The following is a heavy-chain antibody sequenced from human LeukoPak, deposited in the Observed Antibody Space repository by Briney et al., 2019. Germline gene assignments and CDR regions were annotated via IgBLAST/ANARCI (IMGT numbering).Heavy chain of an antibody. CDR2: IYYTGST. J-gene: IGHJ6*03. CDR1: GGSISTSRYC. CDR3: ARLYYSYYYIDV. V-gene: IGHV4-39*07. Sequence: PSETRSLTCIVSGGSISTSRYCWVWIRQPPGKGLEWIGNIYYTGSTNCNPSLKSRVTISVDTSKNQFSLNLTSVTAADTAVYLCARLYYSYYYIDVWGKGTTVAVS.